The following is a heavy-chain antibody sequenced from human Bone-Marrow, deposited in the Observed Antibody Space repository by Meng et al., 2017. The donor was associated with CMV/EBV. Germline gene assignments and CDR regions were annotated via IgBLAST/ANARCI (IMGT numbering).Heavy chain of an antibody. CDR3: TTGDGTSNAFDF. CDR2: FKGKSDDGTR. V-gene: IGHV3-15*01. J-gene: IGHJ3*01. Sequence: GESLKISCAASGFSFTNTWMSWVRQAPGKGLEWLGRFKGKSDDGTRDYPAPVKGRFTISRDDSKKTFYLQMNSLKTEDTAVYYCTTGDGTSNAFDFWGQGAIVTVS. CDR1: GFSFTNTW. D-gene: IGHD5-24*01.